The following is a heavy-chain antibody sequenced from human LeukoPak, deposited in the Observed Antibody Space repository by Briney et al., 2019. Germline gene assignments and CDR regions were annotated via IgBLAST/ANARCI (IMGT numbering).Heavy chain of an antibody. V-gene: IGHV4-59*08. D-gene: IGHD5-18*01. CDR3: ARLQREKNAFDI. J-gene: IGHJ3*02. CDR2: IYYSGST. CDR1: GGSISSYY. Sequence: SETLSLTCTVSGGSISSYYWSWIRQPPGKGLEWIGYIYYSGSTNYNPSLKSRVTISVDTSKNQFSLKLSSATAADTAVYYCARLQREKNAFDIWGQGTMVTVSS.